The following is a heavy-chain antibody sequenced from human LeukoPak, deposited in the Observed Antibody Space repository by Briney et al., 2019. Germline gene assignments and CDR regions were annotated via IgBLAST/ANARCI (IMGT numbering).Heavy chain of an antibody. CDR1: GGTFSSYA. CDR3: ARDGGIGGYSYGPRSYYGMDV. CDR2: IIPIFGIA. Sequence: ASVKVSCKASGGTFSSYAISWVRQAPGQGLEWMGRIIPIFGIANYAQKFQGRVTITADKSTSTAYMELSSLRSEDTAVYYCARDGGIGGYSYGPRSYYGMDVWGQGTTVTVSS. J-gene: IGHJ6*02. V-gene: IGHV1-69*04. D-gene: IGHD5-18*01.